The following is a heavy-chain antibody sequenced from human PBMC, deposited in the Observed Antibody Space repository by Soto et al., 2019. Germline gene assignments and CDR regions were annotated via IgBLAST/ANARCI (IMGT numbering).Heavy chain of an antibody. J-gene: IGHJ6*02. CDR1: GYTFTRYG. D-gene: IGHD2-2*01. Sequence: QVQLVQSGAEVKKPGASVRVSCKTSGYTFTRYGINWVRQAPGQGLEWMGWISAYNGNTKYAQKFQGRVTVTTDTSANTVYMELRSLRSDDTAVYYCARDWNDCSTGKRYISYYYHGMDVWGQGTTVTVSS. CDR2: ISAYNGNT. V-gene: IGHV1-18*01. CDR3: ARDWNDCSTGKRYISYYYHGMDV.